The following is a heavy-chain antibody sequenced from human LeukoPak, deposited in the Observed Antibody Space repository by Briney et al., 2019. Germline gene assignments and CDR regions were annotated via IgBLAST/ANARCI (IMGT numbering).Heavy chain of an antibody. J-gene: IGHJ3*02. CDR3: ARILGAYCSGGSCPDAFDI. CDR1: GYPISSGYY. CDR2: IYHSGRT. D-gene: IGHD2-15*01. Sequence: SETLSLTCAVSGYPISSGYYWGWIRPPPGKGLEWIENIYHSGRTYFNPSLKSRVTISVDTSKNQFSLKLSSVTAADTAVYYCARILGAYCSGGSCPDAFDIWGQGTMVTVSS. V-gene: IGHV4-38-2*01.